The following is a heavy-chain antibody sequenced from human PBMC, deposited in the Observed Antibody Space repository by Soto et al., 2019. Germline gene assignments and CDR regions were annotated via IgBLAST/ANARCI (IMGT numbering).Heavy chain of an antibody. Sequence: GASVKVSCKASGGTFSSYAISWVRQAPGQGLEWMGGIIPIFGTANYAQKFQGRVTITADKSTSTAYMELSSLRSEDTAVYYCARDLYRYCSGGSCSNYGMDVWGQGTTVTVSS. CDR3: ARDLYRYCSGGSCSNYGMDV. D-gene: IGHD2-15*01. J-gene: IGHJ6*02. V-gene: IGHV1-69*06. CDR1: GGTFSSYA. CDR2: IIPIFGTA.